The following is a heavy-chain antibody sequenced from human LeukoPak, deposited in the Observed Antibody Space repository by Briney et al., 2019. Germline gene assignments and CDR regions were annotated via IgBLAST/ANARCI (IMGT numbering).Heavy chain of an antibody. CDR3: ARIRYTDYYFYMDV. J-gene: IGHJ6*03. Sequence: SETLSLTCTVSGDSMTSDSWTWIRQPAGKGLECIGRIYPNGNANYNPSLKSRVTMSVDTSKNQFSLSLSSVTAADTAMYYCARIRYTDYYFYMDVWGKGTTVTVSS. D-gene: IGHD5-18*01. CDR2: IYPNGNA. CDR1: GDSMTSDS. V-gene: IGHV4-4*07.